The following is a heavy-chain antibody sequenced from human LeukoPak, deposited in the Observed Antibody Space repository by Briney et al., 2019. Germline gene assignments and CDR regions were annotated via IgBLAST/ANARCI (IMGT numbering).Heavy chain of an antibody. V-gene: IGHV4-34*01. Sequence: SETLSLTCGVLGGLLDGFSWTWIRQSPGKGLEWIGEIHHCGSTNYNPCLKSRFNISLDTSKNHVSIKGTSVTAEDTAVYYCARDFRRFKWNYGKFEYGLDIWGQGITVSVSS. D-gene: IGHD1-7*01. CDR2: IHHCGST. CDR3: ARDFRRFKWNYGKFEYGLDI. J-gene: IGHJ6*02. CDR1: GGLLDGFS.